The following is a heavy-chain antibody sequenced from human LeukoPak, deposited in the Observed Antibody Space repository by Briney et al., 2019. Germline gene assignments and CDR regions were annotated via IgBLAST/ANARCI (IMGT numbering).Heavy chain of an antibody. J-gene: IGHJ4*02. CDR3: ARESLAVAGWWAADYFDY. Sequence: GGSLRLSCAASGFTFSSYEMNWVRQAPGKGLEWVSYISSSGSTIYYADSVKGRFTISRDNAKNSLYLQMNSLRAEDTAVYYCARESLAVAGWWAADYFDYWGQGTLVTVSS. D-gene: IGHD6-19*01. V-gene: IGHV3-48*03. CDR1: GFTFSSYE. CDR2: ISSSGSTI.